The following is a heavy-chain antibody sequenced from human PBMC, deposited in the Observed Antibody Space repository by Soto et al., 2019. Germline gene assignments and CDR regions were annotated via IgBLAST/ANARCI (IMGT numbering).Heavy chain of an antibody. D-gene: IGHD4-17*01. Sequence: SETLSLTCIVSGSSISPYYWTWIRQPPGKGLEWIGNIYYSGSTNYNPSLKSRVTISVDTSKKQFSLKLTSVTAADTAVYYCSRVGGYYGDYPNFDYWGQGTRVTVSS. J-gene: IGHJ4*02. CDR3: SRVGGYYGDYPNFDY. V-gene: IGHV4-59*01. CDR1: GSSISPYY. CDR2: IYYSGST.